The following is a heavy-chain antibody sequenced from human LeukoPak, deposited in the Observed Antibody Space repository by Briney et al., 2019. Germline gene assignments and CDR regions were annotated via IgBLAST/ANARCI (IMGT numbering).Heavy chain of an antibody. CDR2: IYYSGST. V-gene: IGHV4-30-4*08. D-gene: IGHD3-10*01. J-gene: IGHJ4*02. CDR1: GGSISSGDYY. CDR3: ARGSTMVELTFDY. Sequence: PSQTLSLTCTVSGGSISSGDYYWSWIRQPPGKGLEWIGYIYYSGSTYYNASLKSRVTISVDTSKNQFSLKLSSVTAADTAVYYCARGSTMVELTFDYWGQGTLVTVSS.